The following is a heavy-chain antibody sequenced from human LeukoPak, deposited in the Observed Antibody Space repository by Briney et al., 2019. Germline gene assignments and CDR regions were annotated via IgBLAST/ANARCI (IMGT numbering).Heavy chain of an antibody. CDR1: GGTFSRST. D-gene: IGHD3-22*01. CDR2: ITPIFGTA. CDR3: AREWGLESSGYYYAY. Sequence: GASVKVSCKAYGGTFSRSTISWVRQAPGQGLEWMGGITPIFGTANFAQKFQGRVSITADGSTSTAFMELSSLKSEDTAVYYCAREWGLESSGYYYAYWGQGTLVTVSS. V-gene: IGHV1-69*13. J-gene: IGHJ4*02.